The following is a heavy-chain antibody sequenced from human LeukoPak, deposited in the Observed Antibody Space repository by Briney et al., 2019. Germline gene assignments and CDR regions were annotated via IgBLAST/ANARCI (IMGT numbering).Heavy chain of an antibody. V-gene: IGHV1-69*04. Sequence: SVKVSCKASGGTFSSYAISWVRQAPGQGLEWMGRIIPILGIANYAQKFQGRVTITADKSTSTAYMELNSLRSDDTAVYYCARDHYGDYPGYYYYGMDVWGQGTTVIVSS. CDR2: IIPILGIA. CDR1: GGTFSSYA. CDR3: ARDHYGDYPGYYYYGMDV. J-gene: IGHJ6*02. D-gene: IGHD4-17*01.